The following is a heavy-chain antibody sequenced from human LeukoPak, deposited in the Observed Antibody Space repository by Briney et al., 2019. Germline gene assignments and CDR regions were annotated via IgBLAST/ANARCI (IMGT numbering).Heavy chain of an antibody. Sequence: GASVKVSCKASGGTFSSYTISWVRQAPGQGLEWMGRIIPILGIANYAQKFQGRVTITADKSTSTAYMELGSLRSEDTAVYYCARVADIVVVPAAIFGAFDIWGQGTMVTVSS. J-gene: IGHJ3*02. D-gene: IGHD2-2*02. CDR1: GGTFSSYT. CDR3: ARVADIVVVPAAIFGAFDI. V-gene: IGHV1-69*02. CDR2: IIPILGIA.